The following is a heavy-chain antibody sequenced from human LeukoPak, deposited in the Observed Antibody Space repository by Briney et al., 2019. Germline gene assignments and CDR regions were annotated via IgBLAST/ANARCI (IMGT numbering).Heavy chain of an antibody. CDR3: AKGVWNCGGDCYSTFDY. V-gene: IGHV3-23*01. CDR2: IGGSGDNA. D-gene: IGHD2-21*02. CDR1: GFTFTNYA. Sequence: GGSLRLSCAASGFTFTNYAMSWVRQAPGKGLEWVSAIGGSGDNAYYADSVKGRFTISRENSKNTLSLQMNSLRAEDTAVYYCAKGVWNCGGDCYSTFDYWGQGTLVTVSS. J-gene: IGHJ4*02.